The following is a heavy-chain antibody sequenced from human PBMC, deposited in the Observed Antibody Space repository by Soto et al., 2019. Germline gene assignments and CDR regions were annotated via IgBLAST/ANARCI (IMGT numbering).Heavy chain of an antibody. CDR2: VNPIVSMA. CDR3: ASPYGSGYRACDY. D-gene: IGHD3-10*01. Sequence: QVQLVQSGAEVKRPGSSVKVSCKASGDTFNFYSINWVRQAPGLGLEWMGRVNPIVSMANYAQKFQGRVTRTVNKSTRQAYMELSSLRHEATALDFCASPYGSGYRACDYWGQGALVTVSS. V-gene: IGHV1-69*02. J-gene: IGHJ4*02. CDR1: GDTFNFYS.